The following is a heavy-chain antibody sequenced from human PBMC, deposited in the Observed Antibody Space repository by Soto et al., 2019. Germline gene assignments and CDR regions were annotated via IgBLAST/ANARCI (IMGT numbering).Heavy chain of an antibody. CDR1: GGSISSGGYS. V-gene: IGHV4-30-2*01. CDR2: IYHSGST. J-gene: IGHJ3*02. D-gene: IGHD3-22*01. CDR3: ARDDSSGPASAFDI. Sequence: SETLSLTCAVSGGSISSGGYSWSWIRQPPGKGLEWIGYIYHSGSTYYNPSLKSRVTISVDRSKNQFSLKLSSVTAADTAVYYCARDDSSGPASAFDIWGQGTMVTVSS.